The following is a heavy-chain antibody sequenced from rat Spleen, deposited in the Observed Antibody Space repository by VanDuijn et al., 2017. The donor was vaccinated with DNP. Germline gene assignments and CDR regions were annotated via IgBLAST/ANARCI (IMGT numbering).Heavy chain of an antibody. D-gene: IGHD4-3*01. CDR3: VRWNSGHFDY. CDR2: ITASSGTT. V-gene: IGHV5S13*01. CDR1: GFTFSNYG. Sequence: EVQLVESGGGLVQPGRSLKLSCAASGFTFSNYGMAWVRQAPKKGLEWVATITASSGTTYYRDSVKGRFTISRDNAKNTLYLQMNSLRSEDMATYYCVRWNSGHFDYWGQGVMVPVSS. J-gene: IGHJ2*01.